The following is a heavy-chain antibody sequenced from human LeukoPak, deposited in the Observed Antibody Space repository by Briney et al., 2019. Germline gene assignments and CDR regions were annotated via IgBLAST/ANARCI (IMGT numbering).Heavy chain of an antibody. V-gene: IGHV3-21*01. CDR2: ISSSSSYI. Sequence: PGGSLRLSCAASGFTFSSYSMNWVRQAPGKGLEWVSSISSSSSYIYYADSVKGRFTISRDNAKNSLYLQMNSLRAEDTAVYYCAREGRYSGWYQNWYFDLWGRGTLVTVSS. CDR1: GFTFSSYS. CDR3: AREGRYSGWYQNWYFDL. D-gene: IGHD6-19*01. J-gene: IGHJ2*01.